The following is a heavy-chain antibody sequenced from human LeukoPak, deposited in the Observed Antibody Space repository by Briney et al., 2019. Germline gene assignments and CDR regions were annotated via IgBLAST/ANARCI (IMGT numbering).Heavy chain of an antibody. D-gene: IGHD6-19*01. CDR1: GGSISSSNW. V-gene: IGHV4-4*02. Sequence: SGTLSLTCAVSGGSISSSNWWSWVRQPPGKGLEWIGEINHSGSTNYNPSLKSRVTISVDTSKNQFSLKLSSVTAADTAVYYCARGAGYSSGWYPRSWFDPWGQGTLVTVSS. CDR2: INHSGST. J-gene: IGHJ5*02. CDR3: ARGAGYSSGWYPRSWFDP.